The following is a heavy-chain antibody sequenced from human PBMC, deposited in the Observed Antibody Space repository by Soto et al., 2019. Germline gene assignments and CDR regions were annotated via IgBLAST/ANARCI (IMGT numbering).Heavy chain of an antibody. CDR1: GYTFTSYV. CDR3: ARSGEHPLDF. CDR2: STHTGNT. V-gene: IGHV1-18*01. D-gene: IGHD3-10*01. J-gene: IGHJ4*02. Sequence: QVQLVQSGPEVKKPGASVKVSCKTSGYTFTSYVINWVRQAPGQGLEWMGFSTHTGNTNYAQKFQGRVALTSDSSTSTVYMEVRGLRSDDTAVYYCARSGEHPLDFWGQGTPVTISS.